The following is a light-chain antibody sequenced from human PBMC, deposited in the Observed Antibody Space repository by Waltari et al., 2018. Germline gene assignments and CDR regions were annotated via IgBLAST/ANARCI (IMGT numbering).Light chain of an antibody. CDR1: QNLLYSSNNKNY. CDR2: LAS. Sequence: DIVMTQSPDSLAVSLGERATINCKSSQNLLYSSNNKNYLALYQQKPGQPPKLLIYLASTRESGVPDRFSGSGSGTDFTLTISSLQAEDVAVYYCQQYYSVSLYSFGQVTKLEIK. V-gene: IGKV4-1*01. CDR3: QQYYSVSLYS. J-gene: IGKJ2*03.